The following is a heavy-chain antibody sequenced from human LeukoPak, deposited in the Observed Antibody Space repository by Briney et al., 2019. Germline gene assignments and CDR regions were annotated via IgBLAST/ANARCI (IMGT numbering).Heavy chain of an antibody. D-gene: IGHD5-12*01. CDR2: IYYSGST. J-gene: IGHJ6*02. CDR1: GGSISSYY. Sequence: SETLSLTCTVSGGSISSYYWSWIRQPPGKGLEWIGYIYYSGSTNYNPSLKSRVTISVDTSKNQFSLKLSSVTAADTAVYYCARGSRGYGQNYYYYGMDVWGQGTTVTVSS. V-gene: IGHV4-59*01. CDR3: ARGSRGYGQNYYYYGMDV.